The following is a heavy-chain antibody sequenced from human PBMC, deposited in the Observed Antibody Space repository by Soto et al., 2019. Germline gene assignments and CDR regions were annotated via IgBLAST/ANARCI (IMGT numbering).Heavy chain of an antibody. Sequence: PGGSLRLSCAASGFTFRSFTMNWVRQAPGKGLEWVSTISSNSAYIYYTDALRGRFTISRDNAKNSLHLQMNSLRAEDTAVYYCPRDASRDTSARVRFDPWVPVTLVTVSS. CDR2: ISSNSAYI. CDR1: GFTFRSFT. D-gene: IGHD2-2*01. CDR3: PRDASRDTSARVRFDP. J-gene: IGHJ5*01. V-gene: IGHV3-21*01.